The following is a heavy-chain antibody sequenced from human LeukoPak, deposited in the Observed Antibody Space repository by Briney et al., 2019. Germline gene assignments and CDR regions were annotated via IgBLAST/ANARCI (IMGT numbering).Heavy chain of an antibody. Sequence: PSETLSLTCTVSGGSISSSSYYWGWIRQPPGKGLEWIGGIYYSGSTYYNPSLKSRVTISVDTSKNQFSLKLSSVTAADTAVYYCARHGYSGYDPIKEVFDYWGQGTLVTVSS. CDR2: IYYSGST. D-gene: IGHD5-12*01. J-gene: IGHJ4*02. V-gene: IGHV4-39*01. CDR1: GGSISSSSYY. CDR3: ARHGYSGYDPIKEVFDY.